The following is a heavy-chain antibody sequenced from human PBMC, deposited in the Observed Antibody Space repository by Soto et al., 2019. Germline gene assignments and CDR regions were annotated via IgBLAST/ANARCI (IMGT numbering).Heavy chain of an antibody. J-gene: IGHJ3*02. Sequence: GGSLRLSCAASGFTFSEYAMTWVRQAPGKGLEWVSVIGGAGSNIYYADSVEGRFTVSRDDSKNTLYLRMDSLRVEDTAVYYCAKDFVSSNGVYEPFDISGPGTMVTVPS. CDR3: AKDFVSSNGVYEPFDI. D-gene: IGHD6-25*01. V-gene: IGHV3-23*01. CDR1: GFTFSEYA. CDR2: IGGAGSNI.